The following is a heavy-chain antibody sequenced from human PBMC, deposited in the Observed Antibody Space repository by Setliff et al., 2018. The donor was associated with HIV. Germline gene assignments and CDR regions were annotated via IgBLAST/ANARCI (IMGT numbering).Heavy chain of an antibody. CDR1: GYTFSNYG. CDR2: ISGYNGKT. D-gene: IGHD3-3*01. J-gene: IGHJ4*02. V-gene: IGHV1-18*01. Sequence: ASVKVSCKASGYTFSNYGITWVRQAPGLGLEWMGWISGYNGKTEYAQRFQDRVTMTTDTSTNTVYMEMRRLTSDDTAVYYCAREGVPTVDEEWYYFDQWGQGTLVTVSS. CDR3: AREGVPTVDEEWYYFDQ.